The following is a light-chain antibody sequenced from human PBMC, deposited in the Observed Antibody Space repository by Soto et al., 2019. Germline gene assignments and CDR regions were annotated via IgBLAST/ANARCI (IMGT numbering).Light chain of an antibody. V-gene: IGKV3-20*01. CDR2: AAS. J-gene: IGKJ3*01. CDR3: QQYGSSPFT. Sequence: EIVLTQSPGTLSLSPGEGATLSCRASQSVSSNFLAWYQQKPGQAPRLLIYAASSRATGISDRFSGSGSETDFTFTIRRLEPEDFAVYYCQQYGSSPFTFGPGTKGDLK. CDR1: QSVSSNF.